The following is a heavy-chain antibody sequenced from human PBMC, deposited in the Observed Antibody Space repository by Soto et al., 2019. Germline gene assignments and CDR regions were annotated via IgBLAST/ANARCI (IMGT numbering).Heavy chain of an antibody. CDR3: AKDQQLERLTDY. CDR1: GFIFDDFA. CDR2: ISGSGGST. V-gene: IGHV3-23*01. Sequence: TGGSLRLSCTVTGFIFDDFAMHWVRQAPGKGLEWVSAISGSGGSTYYADSVKGRFTISRDNSKNTLYLQMNSLRAEDTAVYYRAKDQQLERLTDYWGQGTLVTVSS. J-gene: IGHJ4*02. D-gene: IGHD6-13*01.